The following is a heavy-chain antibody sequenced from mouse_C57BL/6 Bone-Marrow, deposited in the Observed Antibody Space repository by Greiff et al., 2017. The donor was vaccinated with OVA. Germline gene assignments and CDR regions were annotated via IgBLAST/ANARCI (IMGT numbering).Heavy chain of an antibody. Sequence: DVHLVESGGGLVKPGGSLKLSCAASGFTFSSYAMSWVRQTPEKRLEWVATICDGGSYTYYPDNVKGRFTISRDNAKNNLYLQMSHLKSEDTALDYYARDYYGTWFAYWGQGTLVTVSA. V-gene: IGHV5-4*01. J-gene: IGHJ3*01. D-gene: IGHD1-1*01. CDR2: ICDGGSYT. CDR3: ARDYYGTWFAY. CDR1: GFTFSSYA.